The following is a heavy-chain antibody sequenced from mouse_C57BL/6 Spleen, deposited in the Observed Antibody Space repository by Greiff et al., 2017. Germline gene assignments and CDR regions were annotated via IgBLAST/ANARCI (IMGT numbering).Heavy chain of an antibody. D-gene: IGHD2-2*01. V-gene: IGHV1-78*01. CDR2: IYPRDGST. J-gene: IGHJ1*03. Sequence: QVQLQQSDAELVKPGASVKISCKVSGYTFTDHTIHWMKQRPEQGLEWIGYIYPRDGSTKYNEKFKGKATLTADKSSSTAYRQLNSLTSEDSAVYVCVCPRGNDDGYFDVWGTGTTVTVAS. CDR1: GYTFTDHT. CDR3: VCPRGNDDGYFDV.